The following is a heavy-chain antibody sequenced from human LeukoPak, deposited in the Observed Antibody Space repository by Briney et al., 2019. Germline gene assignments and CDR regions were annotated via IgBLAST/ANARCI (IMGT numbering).Heavy chain of an antibody. V-gene: IGHV1-69*13. CDR3: ARLIGSGVYYYMDV. D-gene: IGHD2-15*01. CDR2: INPIFGTI. Sequence: ASVKASCKGSGGTLSSYAISWVRPAPGQGLEWMGGINPIFGTINYAQKFQGRVTITADESTSTAYMELSSLRSEDTAVYYCARLIGSGVYYYMDVWGKGTTVTVSS. CDR1: GGTLSSYA. J-gene: IGHJ6*03.